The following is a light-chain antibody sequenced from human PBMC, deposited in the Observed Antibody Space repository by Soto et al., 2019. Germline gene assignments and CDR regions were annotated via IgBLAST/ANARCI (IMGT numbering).Light chain of an antibody. Sequence: DIVMTQSPDSLSVSLGERATINCKSSQSVLYSSNNKNYLDWYQQTPGQPPELLIYCASTRVSGVPDRFSGSGSGTYFTLTISSLQAEDVAVYYCQHYYSNPIFTFGPGPKVDIK. CDR2: CAS. V-gene: IGKV4-1*01. CDR3: QHYYSNPIFT. J-gene: IGKJ3*01. CDR1: QSVLYSSNNKNY.